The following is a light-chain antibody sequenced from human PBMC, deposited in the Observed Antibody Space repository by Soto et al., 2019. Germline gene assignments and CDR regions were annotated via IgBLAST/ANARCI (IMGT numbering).Light chain of an antibody. CDR1: SSNIGSTYD. CDR3: QSYDDSLSVHYV. V-gene: IGLV1-40*01. CDR2: GNT. J-gene: IGLJ1*01. Sequence: XSALTQPPSVSGAPGQRVTISYTGRSSNIGSTYDVQWYQQLPGTAPKLLIHGNTDRPSGVPDRFSGSKSGTSASLAITGLQADDEADYYCQSYDDSLSVHYVFGTGTKATVI.